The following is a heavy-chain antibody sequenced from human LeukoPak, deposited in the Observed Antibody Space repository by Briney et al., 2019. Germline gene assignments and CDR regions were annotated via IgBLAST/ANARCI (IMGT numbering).Heavy chain of an antibody. D-gene: IGHD3-3*01. V-gene: IGHV4-59*01. Sequence: SETLSLTCTVSGGSISSYYWSWIRQPPGKGLEWIGYIYYSGSTNYIPSLKSRVTISVDTSKNQFSLRLSSVTAADTAVYFCARAGGFLGYMDVWGKGTTVTVSS. CDR2: IYYSGST. CDR3: ARAGGFLGYMDV. J-gene: IGHJ6*03. CDR1: GGSISSYY.